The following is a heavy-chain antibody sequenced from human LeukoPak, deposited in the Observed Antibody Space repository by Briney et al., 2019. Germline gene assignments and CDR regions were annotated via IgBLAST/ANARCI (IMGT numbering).Heavy chain of an antibody. J-gene: IGHJ5*02. Sequence: GGSLRLSCAASGFTFSDYYMSWIRQAPGKGLEWVSYISSSGSTIYYADSVKGRFTISRDNAKNSLYLQMDSLRVEDTAVYYCTRTTVTINAFVPWGQGTLVTVSS. CDR2: ISSSGSTI. D-gene: IGHD4-17*01. CDR1: GFTFSDYY. V-gene: IGHV3-11*04. CDR3: TRTTVTINAFVP.